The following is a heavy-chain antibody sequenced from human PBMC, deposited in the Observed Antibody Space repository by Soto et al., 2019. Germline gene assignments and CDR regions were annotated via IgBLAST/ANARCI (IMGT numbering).Heavy chain of an antibody. V-gene: IGHV4-34*01. Sequence: PSETLSLTCAVYGGSFIGYYWSWIRQPPGKGLEWIGEINHSGSTNYNPSLKSRVTISVDTSKNQFSLKLSSVTAADTAVYYCARGVRGPRMTGYYLAPFDYWGQGTLVTVSS. CDR3: ARGVRGPRMTGYYLAPFDY. J-gene: IGHJ4*02. CDR2: INHSGST. CDR1: GGSFIGYY. D-gene: IGHD3-9*01.